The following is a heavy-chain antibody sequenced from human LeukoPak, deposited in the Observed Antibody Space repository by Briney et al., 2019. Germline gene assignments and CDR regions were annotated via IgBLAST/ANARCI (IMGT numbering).Heavy chain of an antibody. V-gene: IGHV1-2*02. Sequence: ASVKVSCKASGYTFTGYYMHWVRQAPGQGLEWMGWINPNSGGTNYAQKFQGRVTMTRDTSISTAYMELSRLRSDDTAVHYCARGPPTMVRGVIPYYFDYRGQGTLVTVSS. D-gene: IGHD3-10*01. J-gene: IGHJ4*02. CDR2: INPNSGGT. CDR1: GYTFTGYY. CDR3: ARGPPTMVRGVIPYYFDY.